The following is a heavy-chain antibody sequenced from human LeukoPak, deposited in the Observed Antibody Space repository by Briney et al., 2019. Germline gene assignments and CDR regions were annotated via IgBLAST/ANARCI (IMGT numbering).Heavy chain of an antibody. V-gene: IGHV3-20*04. D-gene: IGHD2-15*01. CDR3: ARRRRGSATDYYYMDV. Sequence: PGGSLRLSCAASRFTFDDHGLTWVRQVPGKGLEWVSGINWNGGRTGYADSVKGRFTISRDNAKKSLYLQMNSLRAEDTALYYCARRRRGSATDYYYMDVWGKGTTVTVSS. CDR1: RFTFDDHG. J-gene: IGHJ6*03. CDR2: INWNGGRT.